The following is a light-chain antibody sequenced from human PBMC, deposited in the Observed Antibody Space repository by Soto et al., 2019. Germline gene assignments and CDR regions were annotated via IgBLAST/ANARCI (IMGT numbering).Light chain of an antibody. Sequence: QSVLTQPPSVSGAPGQRGTLSCTGSSSNIGAGYDVHWYQQLPGTAPKLLIYGNSNRPSGVPDRFSGSKSGTSASLAITGLQAEDEADYYCQSYDSSLRDVVFGGGTKLTVL. CDR1: SSNIGAGYD. CDR3: QSYDSSLRDVV. V-gene: IGLV1-40*01. J-gene: IGLJ2*01. CDR2: GNS.